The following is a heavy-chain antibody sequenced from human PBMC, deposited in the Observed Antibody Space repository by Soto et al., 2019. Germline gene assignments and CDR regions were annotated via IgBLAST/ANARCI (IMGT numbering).Heavy chain of an antibody. Sequence: ERQLLESGGGLVQPGGSRRLSCVASGFTFSSFAMGWVRQSPGTGLEWVAVVDGSGYDTSFAASVNGRFTISRDNSENTLFLHMNNLRAEDTARYYCAKEIMAAEYATTSAFDLWGPGNVVSV. CDR1: GFTFSSFA. V-gene: IGHV3-23*01. D-gene: IGHD2-15*01. CDR3: AKEIMAAEYATTSAFDL. CDR2: VDGSGYDT. J-gene: IGHJ4*02.